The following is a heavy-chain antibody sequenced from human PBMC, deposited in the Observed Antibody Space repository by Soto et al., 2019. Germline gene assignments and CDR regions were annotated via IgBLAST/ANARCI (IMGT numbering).Heavy chain of an antibody. V-gene: IGHV3-23*01. D-gene: IGHD6-6*01. CDR2: ISGSGGST. CDR1: GFTFSSYA. CDR3: AKALKQLVPWLDAFDI. Sequence: PGGSLRLSCAASGFTFSSYAMSWVRQAPGKGLEWVSAISGSGGSTYYADSVKGRFTISRDNSKNTLYLQMNSLRAEDTAVYYCAKALKQLVPWLDAFDIWGQGTMVTVSS. J-gene: IGHJ3*02.